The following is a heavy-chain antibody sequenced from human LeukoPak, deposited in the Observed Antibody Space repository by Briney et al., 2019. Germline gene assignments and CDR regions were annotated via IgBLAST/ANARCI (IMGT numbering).Heavy chain of an antibody. CDR2: IIPIFGTA. CDR3: ARDNFDIVVVPAAIYYGMDV. J-gene: IGHJ6*02. V-gene: IGHV1-69*13. D-gene: IGHD2-2*01. Sequence: SVKVSCKASGGTFISYAISWVRQAPGQGLEWMGGIIPIFGTANYAQKFQGRVTITADESTSTAYMELSSLRSEDTAVYYCARDNFDIVVVPAAIYYGMDVWGQGTTVTVSS. CDR1: GGTFISYA.